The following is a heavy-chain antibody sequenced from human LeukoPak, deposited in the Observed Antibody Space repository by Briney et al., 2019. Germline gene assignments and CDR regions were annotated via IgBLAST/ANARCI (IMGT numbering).Heavy chain of an antibody. CDR2: IYHSGST. CDR1: GYSISSGYY. D-gene: IGHD2-15*01. CDR3: ARGGDIVVVVAANAFDY. J-gene: IGHJ4*02. Sequence: SETLSLTCAVSGYSISSGYYWGWIRQPPGKGLEWIGSIYHSGSTYYNPSLKSRVTKSVDTSKNQFSLKLSSVTAADTAVYYCARGGDIVVVVAANAFDYWGQGTLVTVSS. V-gene: IGHV4-38-2*01.